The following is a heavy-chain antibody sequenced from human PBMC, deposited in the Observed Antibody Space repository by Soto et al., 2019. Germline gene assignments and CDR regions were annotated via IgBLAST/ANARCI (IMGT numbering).Heavy chain of an antibody. V-gene: IGHV1-8*01. CDR2: MNPNSGNT. D-gene: IGHD3-3*01. Sequence: ASVKVSCKASGYTFTSYDINWVRQATGQGLEWMGWMNPNSGNTGYAQKFQGRVTISRDNSKNTLYLQMNSLRAEDTAVYYCAKDLIRFLEWPLMDVWGQGTTVTVSS. CDR3: AKDLIRFLEWPLMDV. J-gene: IGHJ6*02. CDR1: GYTFTSYD.